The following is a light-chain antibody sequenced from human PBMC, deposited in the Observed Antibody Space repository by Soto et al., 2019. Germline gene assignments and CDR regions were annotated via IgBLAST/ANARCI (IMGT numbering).Light chain of an antibody. CDR1: QSVATNY. J-gene: IGKJ1*01. CDR2: GAS. Sequence: EIVLTQSPGTLSVSPGERATLSCRASQSVATNYLAWYQQTPGQAPRLLIYGASSSATDVPDRFSGSGSGTDFTLTISRLEPEDCAVYYCQQYGTSTVTFGQGTKVEIK. CDR3: QQYGTSTVT. V-gene: IGKV3-20*01.